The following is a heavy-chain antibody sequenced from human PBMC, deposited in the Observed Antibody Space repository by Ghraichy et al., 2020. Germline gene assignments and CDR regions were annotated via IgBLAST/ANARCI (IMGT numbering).Heavy chain of an antibody. CDR1: GFTFDDYA. Sequence: SLNISCAGSGFTFDDYAMHWVRQAPGKGLEWVSSISWNSGSIGYADSVKGRFTISRDNAKNSLYLQMNSLRAEDTALYYCAKDRRAGWHYIDYWGQGTLVTVSS. V-gene: IGHV3-9*01. CDR3: AKDRRAGWHYIDY. D-gene: IGHD6-19*01. CDR2: ISWNSGSI. J-gene: IGHJ4*02.